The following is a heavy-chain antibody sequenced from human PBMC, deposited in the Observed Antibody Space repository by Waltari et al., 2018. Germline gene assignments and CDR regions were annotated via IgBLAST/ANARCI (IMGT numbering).Heavy chain of an antibody. CDR3: AGVPEYGDRYYYYMDV. CDR2: IIPILGIA. V-gene: IGHV1-69*10. Sequence: QVQLVQSGAEVKKPGSSVKVSCKASGGTFSSYAISWVRQAPGQGLEWMGGIIPILGIANYAQKVQGRAPITADKPTSNAYMELSSLRSEDTAVYYCAGVPEYGDRYYYYMDVWGKGTTVTVSS. J-gene: IGHJ6*03. D-gene: IGHD4-17*01. CDR1: GGTFSSYA.